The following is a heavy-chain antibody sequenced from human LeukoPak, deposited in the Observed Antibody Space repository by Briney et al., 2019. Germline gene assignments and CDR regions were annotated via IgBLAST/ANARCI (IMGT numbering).Heavy chain of an antibody. V-gene: IGHV3-30*04. D-gene: IGHD3-16*02. Sequence: LSLTCTVSGGSITSGGYYCSWVRQVPGKGLEWVALISYDGNFRNYAESVKGRFTISRDNSKNTVHLQMNSLGAEDTAVYYCARPAPPGGIVYGFHFWGQGTMVTVSS. J-gene: IGHJ3*01. CDR2: ISYDGNFR. CDR1: GGSITSGG. CDR3: ARPAPPGGIVYGFHF.